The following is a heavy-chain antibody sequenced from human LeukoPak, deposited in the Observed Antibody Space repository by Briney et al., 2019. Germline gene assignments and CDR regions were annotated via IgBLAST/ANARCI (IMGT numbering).Heavy chain of an antibody. CDR1: GGSISSGGYS. J-gene: IGHJ3*02. CDR3: ARGVEEGSVRGAFDI. D-gene: IGHD3-3*01. Sequence: PSQTLSLTCTVSGGSISSGGYSWSWIRQPAGKGLEWIGRIYTSGSTYYNPSLKSRVTISVDTSKNQFSLKLSSVTAADTAVYYCARGVEEGSVRGAFDIWGQGTMVTVSS. V-gene: IGHV4-61*02. CDR2: IYTSGST.